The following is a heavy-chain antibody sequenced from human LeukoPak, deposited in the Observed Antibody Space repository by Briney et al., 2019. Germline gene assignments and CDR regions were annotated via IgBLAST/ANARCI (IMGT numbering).Heavy chain of an antibody. V-gene: IGHV4-59*01. D-gene: IGHD1-26*01. J-gene: IGHJ4*02. CDR2: IYYSGST. CDR1: GGSISSYY. CDR3: ASIYSGSYFFDY. Sequence: PSETLSLTCTVSGGSISSYYWSWLRQPPGKGLEWIGYIYYSGSTNYNPSLQSRVPISVDPSKNQFSLKLSSVTAADTAVYYCASIYSGSYFFDYWGQGTLVTVSS.